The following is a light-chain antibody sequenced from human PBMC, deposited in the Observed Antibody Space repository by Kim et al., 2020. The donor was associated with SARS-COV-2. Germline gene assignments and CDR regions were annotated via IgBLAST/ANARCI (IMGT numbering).Light chain of an antibody. CDR2: GAS. CDR1: ETVSVN. CDR3: QQYNNLIT. Sequence: ETVMTQSPATLSLSPGERATLSCRASETVSVNLAWYQQRPGQAPRLLIYGASTRATGIPARFSGSGSGTDFTLTFSSLQSEDFVVYFCQQYNNLITFGQGTRLEIK. V-gene: IGKV3-15*01. J-gene: IGKJ5*01.